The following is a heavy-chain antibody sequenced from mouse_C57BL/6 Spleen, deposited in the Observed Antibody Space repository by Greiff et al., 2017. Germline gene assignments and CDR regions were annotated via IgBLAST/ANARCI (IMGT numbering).Heavy chain of an antibody. Sequence: QVQLKQPGAELVKPGASVKMSCKASGYTFTSYWITWVKQRPGQGLEWIGDIYPGSGSTNYNEKFKSKATLTVYTSSSTAYMQLSSLTSEDSAVYYCARDGSSYGYFDVWGTGTTVTVSS. D-gene: IGHD1-1*01. V-gene: IGHV1-55*01. CDR3: ARDGSSYGYFDV. J-gene: IGHJ1*03. CDR2: IYPGSGST. CDR1: GYTFTSYW.